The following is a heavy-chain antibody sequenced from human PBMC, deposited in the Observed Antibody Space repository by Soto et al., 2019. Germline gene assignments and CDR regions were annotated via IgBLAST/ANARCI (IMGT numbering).Heavy chain of an antibody. Sequence: QMQLVESGGGVVQPGRSLRLSCVASGFPFREFGMHWVRQAPGKGLEWVALISYDGSDYADSVKGRFTISRDDSRDTLFLHLDNLGPDDTGVYYCARRCNYCLDLWGQGTLVAVSS. V-gene: IGHV3-33*05. J-gene: IGHJ4*02. CDR2: ISYDGSD. D-gene: IGHD2-8*01. CDR1: GFPFREFG. CDR3: ARRCNYCLDL.